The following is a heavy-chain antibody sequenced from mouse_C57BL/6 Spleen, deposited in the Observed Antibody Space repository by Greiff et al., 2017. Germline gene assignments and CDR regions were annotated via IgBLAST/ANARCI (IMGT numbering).Heavy chain of an antibody. CDR1: GYTFTSYW. J-gene: IGHJ4*01. Sequence: QVQLKQPGAELVKPGASVKMSCKASGYTFTSYWITWVKQRPGQGLEWIGDIYPGSGSTNYNEKFKSKATLTVDTSSSTAYMQLSSLTSEDSAVYYCAIHYYGSSYDYAMDYWGQGTSVTVSS. CDR3: AIHYYGSSYDYAMDY. D-gene: IGHD1-1*01. CDR2: IYPGSGST. V-gene: IGHV1-55*01.